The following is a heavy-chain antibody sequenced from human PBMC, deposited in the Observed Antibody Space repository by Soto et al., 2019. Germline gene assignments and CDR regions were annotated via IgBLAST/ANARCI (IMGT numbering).Heavy chain of an antibody. D-gene: IGHD3-22*01. J-gene: IGHJ4*02. V-gene: IGHV3-33*01. CDR3: ARYYYDSSGYHPL. CDR1: GFTFSSYG. CDR2: IWSDGSNK. Sequence: QVQLVESGGGVVQPGRSLRLSCAASGFTFSSYGMHWVRQAPGKGLEWVAVIWSDGSNKYYADSVKGRFTISRDNSKNTLYLQMNSLRAEDTAVYYCARYYYDSSGYHPLWGQGTLVTVSS.